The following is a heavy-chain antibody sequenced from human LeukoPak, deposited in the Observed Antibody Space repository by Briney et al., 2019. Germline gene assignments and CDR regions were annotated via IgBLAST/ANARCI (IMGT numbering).Heavy chain of an antibody. D-gene: IGHD6-13*01. V-gene: IGHV1-18*01. CDR2: ISAYSGNT. Sequence: ASVKVSCKASGGTFSSYAISWVRQAPGQGLEWMGWISAYSGNTNYAQKFQGRVTMTTDTSTSTAYMELRSLRSDDTAVYYCAREGSSWYEFGYWGQGTLVTVSS. CDR3: AREGSSWYEFGY. J-gene: IGHJ4*02. CDR1: GGTFSSYA.